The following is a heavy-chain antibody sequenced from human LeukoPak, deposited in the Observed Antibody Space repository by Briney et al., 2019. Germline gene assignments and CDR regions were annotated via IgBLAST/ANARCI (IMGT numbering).Heavy chain of an antibody. CDR2: ISGSGGST. J-gene: IGHJ4*02. V-gene: IGHV3-23*01. CDR3: ARARGVARAVAGTGGYYFDY. D-gene: IGHD6-19*01. Sequence: GGSLRLSCAASGFTFSSYAMSWVRQAPGKGLEWVSAISGSGGSTYYADSVKGRFTISRDNSKNTLYLQMNSLRAEDTAVYYCARARGVARAVAGTGGYYFDYWGQGTLVTVSS. CDR1: GFTFSSYA.